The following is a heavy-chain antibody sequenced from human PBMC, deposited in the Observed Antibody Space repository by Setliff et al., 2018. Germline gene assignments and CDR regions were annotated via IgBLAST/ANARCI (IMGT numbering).Heavy chain of an antibody. Sequence: SETLSLTCTVSGGSISSYYWSWIRQPAGKGLEWIGHIYIGGSTYYNPSLKSRVTISVDTSKNQFSLKLSSVTAADTAVYYCACSGSYYKTIDYWGQGTLVTVSS. J-gene: IGHJ4*02. D-gene: IGHD3-10*02. V-gene: IGHV4-4*07. CDR3: ACSGSYYKTIDY. CDR2: IYIGGST. CDR1: GGSISSYY.